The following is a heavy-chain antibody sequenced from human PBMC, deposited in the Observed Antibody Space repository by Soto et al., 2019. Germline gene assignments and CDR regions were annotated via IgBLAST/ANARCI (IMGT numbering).Heavy chain of an antibody. J-gene: IGHJ4*02. Sequence: EVQLVESGGGLVKPGGSLRLSCAASGFIFSTYSMNWVRQAPGKGLEWVASISSSSGYIRYADSVRGRFTLSRDNAKHSLYLQMNSLRAEDTAVYYCVRAMGSSSSKADYWGQGTLVTVSS. CDR2: ISSSSGYI. D-gene: IGHD2-2*01. V-gene: IGHV3-21*01. CDR1: GFIFSTYS. CDR3: VRAMGSSSSKADY.